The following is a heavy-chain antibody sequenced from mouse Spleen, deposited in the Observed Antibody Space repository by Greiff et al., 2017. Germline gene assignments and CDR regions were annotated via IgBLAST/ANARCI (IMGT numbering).Heavy chain of an antibody. V-gene: IGHV5-9-3*01. D-gene: IGHD2-13*01. Sequence: EVQRVESGGGLVKLGGSLKLSCAASGFTFSSYAMSWVRQTPEKRLEWVATISSGGGNTYYPDSVKGRFTISRDNAKNTLYLQMSSLKSEDTAMYYCARHGVDLDAMDYWGQGTSVTVSS. CDR2: ISSGGGNT. J-gene: IGHJ4*01. CDR3: ARHGVDLDAMDY. CDR1: GFTFSSYA.